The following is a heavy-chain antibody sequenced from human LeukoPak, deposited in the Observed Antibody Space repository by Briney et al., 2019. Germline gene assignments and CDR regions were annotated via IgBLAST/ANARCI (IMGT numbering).Heavy chain of an antibody. CDR3: VRDEDLYSMTWCVFDY. CDR2: VTSSGAYT. Sequence: AGGSLRLSCAASGFTFSSYAMSWVRQAPGKGLEWVSAVTSSGAYTFYADSVKGRLTISRDNSKNTVYLQMNSLRAEDTAIYYCVRDEDLYSMTWCVFDYWGQGTLVTVSS. V-gene: IGHV3-23*01. J-gene: IGHJ4*02. D-gene: IGHD5-12*01. CDR1: GFTFSSYA.